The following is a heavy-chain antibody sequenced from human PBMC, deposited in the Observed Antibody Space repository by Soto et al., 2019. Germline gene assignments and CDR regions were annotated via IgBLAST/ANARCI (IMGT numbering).Heavy chain of an antibody. CDR1: GFTFSNYW. Sequence: GGSLRLSCAASGFTFSNYWMSWVRQAPGKGLEWVANINQDGNKKHYVDSVKGRFTISRDNAKNSLFLQVNSLRAEDTAVYYCARDSYLAGTASERYFDYWGQGTLVTVSS. CDR3: ARDSYLAGTASERYFDY. V-gene: IGHV3-7*01. J-gene: IGHJ4*02. CDR2: INQDGNKK. D-gene: IGHD1-1*01.